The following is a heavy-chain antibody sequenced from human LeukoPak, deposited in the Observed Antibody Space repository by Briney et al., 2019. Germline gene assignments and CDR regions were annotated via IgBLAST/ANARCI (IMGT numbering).Heavy chain of an antibody. V-gene: IGHV3-48*01. D-gene: IGHD5-24*01. CDR2: IGIDSGNT. J-gene: IGHJ4*02. CDR3: ARDYKYAFDN. Sequence: GGSLRLSCAASAFTFSDYSMNWVRQAPGKGLEWISYIGIDSGNTNYADSVKGRFTISGDKAKNSLYLQMNSLRVEDTAVYYCARDYKYAFDNWGQGTLVTVSS. CDR1: AFTFSDYS.